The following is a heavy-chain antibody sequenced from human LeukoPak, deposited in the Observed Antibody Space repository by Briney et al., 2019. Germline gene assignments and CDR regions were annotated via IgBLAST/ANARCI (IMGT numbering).Heavy chain of an antibody. D-gene: IGHD1-26*01. CDR1: GDSVSINSAA. J-gene: IGHJ1*01. CDR3: AKSGSYLEYLQH. CDR2: TYQRSKWYN. Sequence: SQTLSLTCAISGDSVSINSAAWNWIRQSPSRGLEWLGRTYQRSKWYNDYAVSVKSRITINPDTSKNQFSLLLNSVTPEDTAVYYCAKSGSYLEYLQHWGQGTPVTVSS. V-gene: IGHV6-1*01.